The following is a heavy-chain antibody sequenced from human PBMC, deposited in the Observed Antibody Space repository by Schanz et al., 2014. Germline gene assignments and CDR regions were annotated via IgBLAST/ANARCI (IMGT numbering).Heavy chain of an antibody. D-gene: IGHD5-12*01. Sequence: QVQLVESGGGLVKPGGSLRLSCTASGFTFADYYMTWIRQAPGKGLEWISYVSSYDTTVSYADSVKGRFTISRDNAKNSVYLQMNSLRDEDTAVYYCAKDMNREATAPESWGQGTLVVVSS. CDR2: VSSYDTTV. J-gene: IGHJ5*02. V-gene: IGHV3-11*01. CDR1: GFTFADYY. CDR3: AKDMNREATAPES.